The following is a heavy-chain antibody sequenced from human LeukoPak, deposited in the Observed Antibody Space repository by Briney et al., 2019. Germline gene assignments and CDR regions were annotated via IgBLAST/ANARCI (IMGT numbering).Heavy chain of an antibody. J-gene: IGHJ5*02. CDR3: AKEVGTRWFDP. V-gene: IGHV3-7*03. Sequence: GGSLRLSCAASGFTFSSYWMSWVRQAPGKGLEWVANIKQDGSEKYYVDSVKGRFTISRDNAKNSLYLQMNSLRAEDTALYYCAKEVGTRWFDPWGQGTLVTVSS. CDR1: GFTFSSYW. D-gene: IGHD6-13*01. CDR2: IKQDGSEK.